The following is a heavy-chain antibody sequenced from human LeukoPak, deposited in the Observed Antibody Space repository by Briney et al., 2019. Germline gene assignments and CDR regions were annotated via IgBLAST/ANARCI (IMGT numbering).Heavy chain of an antibody. D-gene: IGHD2/OR15-2a*01. Sequence: GGSLRLSCAASGFTFSDYAVHWVRQAPAKGLEWVAVISFDGGNTYYADSVKGRFTISRDNSKNTLYLQMNSLRAEDTAVYYCAKGHFYDYWGQGTLVTVSS. J-gene: IGHJ4*02. CDR3: AKGHFYDY. CDR2: ISFDGGNT. V-gene: IGHV3-30-3*01. CDR1: GFTFSDYA.